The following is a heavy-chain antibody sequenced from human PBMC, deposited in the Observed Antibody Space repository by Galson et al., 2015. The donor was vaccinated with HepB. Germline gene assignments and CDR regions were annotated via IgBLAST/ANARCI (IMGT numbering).Heavy chain of an antibody. CDR3: ARLEEGLRYSDHRREWAYLDP. CDR1: GFTFYRYE. CDR2: IHAGKGDT. J-gene: IGHJ5*02. V-gene: IGHV1-3*01. Sequence: SVKVSCKASGFTFYRYEMHWVRQAPGQRPEWMGRIHAGKGDTKYSKAFEGRVAITSDTSAKTVYMELSSLTTEDTAIYYCARLEEGLRYSDHRREWAYLDPWGQGTLITISS. D-gene: IGHD3-9*01.